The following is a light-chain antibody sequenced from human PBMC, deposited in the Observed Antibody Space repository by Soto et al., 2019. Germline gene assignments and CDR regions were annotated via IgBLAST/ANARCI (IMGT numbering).Light chain of an antibody. V-gene: IGLV3-1*01. CDR3: QAWDSSTVV. CDR2: QDS. Sequence: SYELTQPPSGSVSPGQTASITCSGAKLGDKYACWYQQKPGQSPVLVIYQDSKRPSGIPERFSGSNSGNTATLTISGTQAMDEADYYCQAWDSSTVVFGGGTKLTVL. J-gene: IGLJ2*01. CDR1: KLGDKY.